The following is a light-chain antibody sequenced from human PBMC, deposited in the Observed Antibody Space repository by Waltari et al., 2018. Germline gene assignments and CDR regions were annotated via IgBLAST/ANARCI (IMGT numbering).Light chain of an antibody. J-gene: IGLJ7*01. CDR1: SSHIGNNS. Sequence: QSVLTQPPSVSAAPGQRVTIPCSGGSSHIGNNSVSWYRQFPGTAPKLLIYENTERPSGIPGRFSGSKSGTSATLDITGLQAGDEADYYCGTWDSSLSGAVFGGGTHLTVL. V-gene: IGLV1-51*02. CDR3: GTWDSSLSGAV. CDR2: ENT.